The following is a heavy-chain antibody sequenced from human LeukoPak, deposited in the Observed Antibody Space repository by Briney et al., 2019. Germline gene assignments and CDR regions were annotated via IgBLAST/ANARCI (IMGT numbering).Heavy chain of an antibody. CDR3: AGDQEYYDDAFDI. J-gene: IGHJ3*02. CDR1: GGSISSYY. Sequence: SETLSLTCTVSGGSISSYYWSWIRQPAGKGLEWIGRIYTSGSTNYNPSLKSRVTMSVDTSKNQFALKLSSVTAADTAVYYCAGDQEYYDDAFDIWGQGTMVTVSS. D-gene: IGHD3-22*01. CDR2: IYTSGST. V-gene: IGHV4-4*07.